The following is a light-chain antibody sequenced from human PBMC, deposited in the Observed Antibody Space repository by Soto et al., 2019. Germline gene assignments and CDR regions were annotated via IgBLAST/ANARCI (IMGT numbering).Light chain of an antibody. Sequence: IVLTQSPASRSLSPGERATLSCGASHTIASVYLAWYQHKPGLAPRLHIYDTSIRATGIPDRFTGSGSGTDFTLTNSRLEPDDFAVYYWQLYDTSLTFGGGNKGEIK. CDR1: HTIASVY. J-gene: IGKJ4*01. V-gene: IGKV3D-20*01. CDR3: QLYDTSLT. CDR2: DTS.